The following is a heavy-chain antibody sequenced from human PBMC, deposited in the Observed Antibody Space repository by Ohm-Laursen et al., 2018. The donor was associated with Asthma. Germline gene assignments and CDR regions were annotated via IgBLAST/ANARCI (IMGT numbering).Heavy chain of an antibody. J-gene: IGHJ4*02. CDR3: ARDVMEWYLPAFDF. CDR2: GGSYYDGGLK. V-gene: IGHV3-30*03. CDR1: GYTFSRYS. Sequence: SLRLSCAAPGYTFSRYSIHWVRQVPGKGLVWVAVGGSYYDGGLKYYADSVNGRFTVSRDDSKNTLYLQMNSLRPDDTAVYYCARDVMEWYLPAFDFWGQGTLVTVSS. D-gene: IGHD3-3*01.